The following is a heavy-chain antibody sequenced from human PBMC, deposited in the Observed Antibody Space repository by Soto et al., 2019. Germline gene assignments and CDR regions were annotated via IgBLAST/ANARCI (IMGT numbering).Heavy chain of an antibody. D-gene: IGHD2-8*01. J-gene: IGHJ5*02. CDR3: ARRGYCTNGVCGSYNWFDP. CDR1: GGSISSYY. V-gene: IGHV4-59*01. CDR2: IYYSGST. Sequence: SETLSLTCTVSGGSISSYYWSWIRQPPGKGLEWIGYIYYSGSTNYNPSLKSRVTISVDTSKNQFSLKLSSVTAADTAAYYCARRGYCTNGVCGSYNWFDPWGQGTLVTVSS.